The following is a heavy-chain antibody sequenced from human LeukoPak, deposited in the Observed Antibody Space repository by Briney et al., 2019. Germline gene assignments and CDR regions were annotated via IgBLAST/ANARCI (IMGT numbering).Heavy chain of an antibody. Sequence: ASVKVSCTASGYTFTGYYMHWVRQAPGQGLEWMGRINPNSGGTNYAQKFQGRVTMTRDTSISTAYMELSRLRSDDTAVYYCARDSTVTTYDYWGQGTLVTVSS. D-gene: IGHD4-17*01. V-gene: IGHV1-2*06. CDR3: ARDSTVTTYDY. CDR2: INPNSGGT. J-gene: IGHJ4*02. CDR1: GYTFTGYY.